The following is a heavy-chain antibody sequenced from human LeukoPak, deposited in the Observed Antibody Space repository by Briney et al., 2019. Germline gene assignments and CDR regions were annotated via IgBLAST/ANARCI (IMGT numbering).Heavy chain of an antibody. Sequence: GGSLRLSCSASGFTFSGYTMNWVRQAPGKGLEWVTSITTSSSNIHYADSVKGRFTISRDNAKNSLYLQMNSLRPEDTAVYYCARAGSHRNSGYDYWGQGTLVTVSS. CDR3: ARAGSHRNSGYDY. CDR1: GFTFSGYT. V-gene: IGHV3-21*01. J-gene: IGHJ4*02. D-gene: IGHD5-12*01. CDR2: ITTSSSNI.